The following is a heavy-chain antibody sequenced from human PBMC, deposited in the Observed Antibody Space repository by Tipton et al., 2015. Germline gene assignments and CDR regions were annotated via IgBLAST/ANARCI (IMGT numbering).Heavy chain of an antibody. CDR2: IYYSGST. Sequence: TLSLTCSVSGVSISSRRYYWSWIRHLPGKGLEWIGHIYYSGSTYYNPSLQSRVTISVDTSENHFSLKLSSVTAADTAVFYCARGGYSASMDVWGQGTTVTVSS. CDR3: ARGGYSASMDV. CDR1: GVSISSRRYY. D-gene: IGHD6-13*01. V-gene: IGHV4-31*03. J-gene: IGHJ6*02.